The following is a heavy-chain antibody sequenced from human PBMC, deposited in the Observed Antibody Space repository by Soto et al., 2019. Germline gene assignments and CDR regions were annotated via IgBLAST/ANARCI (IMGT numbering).Heavy chain of an antibody. Sequence: GASVNVSCKASGYTFTSYAMHWVRQAPGQRLEWMGWINPNSGGTNYAQKFQGWVTMTRDTSISTAYMELSRLRSDDTAVYYCARDARGDEAAMDYWGQGTLVTVSS. CDR3: ARDARGDEAAMDY. J-gene: IGHJ4*02. V-gene: IGHV1-2*04. CDR2: INPNSGGT. CDR1: GYTFTSYA. D-gene: IGHD3-10*01.